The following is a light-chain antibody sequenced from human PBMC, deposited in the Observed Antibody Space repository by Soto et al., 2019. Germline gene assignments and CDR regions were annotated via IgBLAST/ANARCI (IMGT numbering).Light chain of an antibody. CDR3: QQDNSWPRT. CDR1: QSVSSSY. CDR2: GAS. Sequence: PGERVTLSCRDSQSVSSSYLTWYQQKPGQAPRLLIYGASTRATGIPARFSGSGSGTDFTLTISSLQPEDFAVYYGQQDNSWPRTFGQGTKVEIK. J-gene: IGKJ1*01. V-gene: IGKV3D-7*01.